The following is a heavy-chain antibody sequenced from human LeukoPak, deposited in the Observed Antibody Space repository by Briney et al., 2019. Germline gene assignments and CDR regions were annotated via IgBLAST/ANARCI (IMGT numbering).Heavy chain of an antibody. CDR1: GGSITSYY. J-gene: IGHJ4*02. D-gene: IGHD3-22*01. Sequence: PSETLSLTCTVSGGSITSYYWSWIRQPAGKGLEWIGRIHTNGGTNYNPSLSSRVTLSVDTSKNQFSLKLSSVTAADTAVYYCARARGFSGYPDYWGQGTLVTVSS. V-gene: IGHV4-4*07. CDR3: ARARGFSGYPDY. CDR2: IHTNGGT.